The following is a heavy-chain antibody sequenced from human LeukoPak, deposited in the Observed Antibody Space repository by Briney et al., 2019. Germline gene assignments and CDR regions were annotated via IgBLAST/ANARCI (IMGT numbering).Heavy chain of an antibody. CDR1: GYTFTSYD. Sequence: ASVKVSCKASGYTFTSYDINWVRQATGQGLEWMGWMNPNSGNTGYAQKLQGRVTMTTDTSTSTAYMELRSLRSDDTAVYYCARDRVTGFDYWGQGTLVTVSS. D-gene: IGHD2-21*02. CDR3: ARDRVTGFDY. J-gene: IGHJ4*02. CDR2: MNPNSGNT. V-gene: IGHV1-8*01.